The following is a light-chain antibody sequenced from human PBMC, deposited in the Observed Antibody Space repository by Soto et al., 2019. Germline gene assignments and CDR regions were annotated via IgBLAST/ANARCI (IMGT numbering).Light chain of an antibody. CDR1: QSITIY. CDR2: ATY. Sequence: DIQMTQSPSSLSASVGDRVTITCRASQSITIYLNWYQQKPGKAPKLLIFATYSLQSGVPSRFSGSGSGKDFTLTISSLRPEDLATYYCQQSLTTPLTFGGGTKVEIK. V-gene: IGKV1-39*01. J-gene: IGKJ4*01. CDR3: QQSLTTPLT.